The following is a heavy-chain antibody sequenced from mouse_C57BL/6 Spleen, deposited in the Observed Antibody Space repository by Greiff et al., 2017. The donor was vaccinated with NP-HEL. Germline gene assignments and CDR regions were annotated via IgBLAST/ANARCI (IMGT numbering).Heavy chain of an antibody. CDR2: ISDGGSYT. V-gene: IGHV5-4*01. Sequence: EVQLVESGGGLVKPGGSLKLSCAASGFTFSSYAMSWVRQTPEKRLEWVATISDGGSYTYYPDNVKGRFTISRDNAKNNLYLQMSHLKSEDTAMYYCARALYYDYPWFAYWGQGTLVTVSA. CDR1: GFTFSSYA. CDR3: ARALYYDYPWFAY. D-gene: IGHD2-4*01. J-gene: IGHJ3*01.